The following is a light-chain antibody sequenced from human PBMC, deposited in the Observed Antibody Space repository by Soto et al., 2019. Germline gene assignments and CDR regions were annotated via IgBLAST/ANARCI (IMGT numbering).Light chain of an antibody. CDR3: QQYNSYSQT. CDR2: GAS. Sequence: DIHMTQSPSSVSASVGDRFTITCRASQGISSWLAWYQQKPGKAPKLXIHGASSLQSGVPSRFSGSGSGTDFTLTISSRHPEDFATYYCQQYNSYSQTFGQGTKVDIK. J-gene: IGKJ1*01. CDR1: QGISSW. V-gene: IGKV1D-16*01.